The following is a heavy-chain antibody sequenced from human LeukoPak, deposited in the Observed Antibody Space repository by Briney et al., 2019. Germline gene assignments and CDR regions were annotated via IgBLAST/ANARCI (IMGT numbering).Heavy chain of an antibody. D-gene: IGHD6-19*01. CDR3: AKDRGSSGWYNSYFDY. Sequence: GRSLRLSCAASGFTFSSYGMHWVRQAPGKGLEWVAFIRYDGSNKYYADSVKGRFTISRDNSKNTLYLQMNSLRAEDTAVYYCAKDRGSSGWYNSYFDYWGQGTLVTVSS. V-gene: IGHV3-30*02. CDR1: GFTFSSYG. CDR2: IRYDGSNK. J-gene: IGHJ4*02.